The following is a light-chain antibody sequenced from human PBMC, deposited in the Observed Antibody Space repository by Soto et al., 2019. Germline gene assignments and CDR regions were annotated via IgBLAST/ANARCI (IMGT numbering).Light chain of an antibody. CDR3: QQYNNFWT. CDR1: QSVNIW. J-gene: IGKJ1*01. Sequence: DIQMTQFPSALSASVGDRVTITCRASQSVNIWLAWYQQKPGKAPKLLISEASTVETGVPARFSGSGSGTHFPLTISSLQHDDLASYYCQQYNNFWTFGQGTKVQIK. CDR2: EAS. V-gene: IGKV1-5*03.